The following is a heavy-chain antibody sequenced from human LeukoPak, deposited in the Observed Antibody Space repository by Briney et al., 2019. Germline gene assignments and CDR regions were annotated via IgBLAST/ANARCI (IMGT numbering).Heavy chain of an antibody. CDR1: DFTVRSNW. CDR3: ARSYASTAYRYFDY. Sequence: GGSLRLSCAGSDFTVRSNWLSRVPQAPGKRPEWVASIKQDGSEIYYVDSVKGRFTISRDNAKNSLSLQMNSLRGEDTAVYSCARSYASTAYRYFDYWGQGTLVTVSS. D-gene: IGHD3-16*01. CDR2: IKQDGSEI. J-gene: IGHJ4*02. V-gene: IGHV3-7*04.